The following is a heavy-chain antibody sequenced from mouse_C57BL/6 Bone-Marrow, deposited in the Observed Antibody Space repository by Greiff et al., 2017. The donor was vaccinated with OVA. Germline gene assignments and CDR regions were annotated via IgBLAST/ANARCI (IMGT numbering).Heavy chain of an antibody. CDR1: GYTFTSYG. D-gene: IGHD1-1*01. CDR2: IYPRSGNT. Sequence: QVQLKQSGAELARPGASVKLSCKASGYTFTSYGISWVKQRTGQGLEWIGEIYPRSGNTYYNEKFKGKATLTADKSSSTAYMELRSLTSEDSAVYFCARSVLLHVWGTGTTGTVSS. J-gene: IGHJ1*03. CDR3: ARSVLLHV. V-gene: IGHV1-81*01.